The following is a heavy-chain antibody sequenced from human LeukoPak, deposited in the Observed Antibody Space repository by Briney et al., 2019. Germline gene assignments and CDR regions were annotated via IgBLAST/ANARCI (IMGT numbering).Heavy chain of an antibody. V-gene: IGHV1-8*01. D-gene: IGHD4-17*01. J-gene: IGHJ6*04. CDR1: GYTFTSYD. CDR3: ARDFGVTTYYYGMDV. Sequence: ASVKVSCKASGYTFTSYDINWVRQATGQGLEWMGWMNPNSGNTGYAQKFQGRVTMTRNTSISTAYMELSSLRSEDTAVYYCARDFGVTTYYYGMDVWGKGTTVTVSS. CDR2: MNPNSGNT.